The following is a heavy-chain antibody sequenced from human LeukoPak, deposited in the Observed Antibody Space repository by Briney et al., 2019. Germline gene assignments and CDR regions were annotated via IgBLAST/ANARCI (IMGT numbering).Heavy chain of an antibody. J-gene: IGHJ4*02. CDR2: ISYDGSNK. CDR1: GFTFSSYA. CDR3: ARAYCGGDCYSKEIDY. D-gene: IGHD2-21*02. Sequence: GGSLRLSCAASGFTFSSYAMHWVRQAPGKGLEWVAVISYDGSNKYYADSVKGRFTISRDNSKNTLYLQMNSLRAEDTAVYYCARAYCGGDCYSKEIDYWGQGTLVAVSS. V-gene: IGHV3-30*04.